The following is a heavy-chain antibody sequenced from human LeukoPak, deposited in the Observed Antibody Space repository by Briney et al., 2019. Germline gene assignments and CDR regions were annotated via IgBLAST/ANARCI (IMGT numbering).Heavy chain of an antibody. J-gene: IGHJ1*01. D-gene: IGHD3-22*01. Sequence: KPSETLSLTCTVSGDSMSDYFWTWIRQPPGKGLEWIGYAADSGSTNYNPSLKSRVTISVDTSKNQFSLKLSSVAAADTAVYYCARVVQSTDSSGFYLPEYFQHWGQGTLVTVSS. CDR2: AADSGST. CDR1: GDSMSDYF. CDR3: ARVVQSTDSSGFYLPEYFQH. V-gene: IGHV4-59*08.